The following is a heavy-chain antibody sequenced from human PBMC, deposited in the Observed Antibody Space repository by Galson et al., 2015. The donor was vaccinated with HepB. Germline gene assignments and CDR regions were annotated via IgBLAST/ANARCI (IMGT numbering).Heavy chain of an antibody. CDR1: GYTFTGYY. V-gene: IGHV1-2*06. D-gene: IGHD4-17*01. CDR3: ARDGPLGYGDYVWGNWFDP. CDR2: INPNSGGT. J-gene: IGHJ5*02. Sequence: SVKVSCKASGYTFTGYYMHWVRQAPGQGLEWMGRINPNSGGTNYAQKFQGRVTMTRDTSISTAYMELSRLRSDDTAVYYCARDGPLGYGDYVWGNWFDPWGQGTLVTVSS.